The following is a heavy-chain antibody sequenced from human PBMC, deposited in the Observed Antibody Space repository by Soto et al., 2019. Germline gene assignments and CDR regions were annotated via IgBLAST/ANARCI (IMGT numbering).Heavy chain of an antibody. J-gene: IGHJ4*02. D-gene: IGHD3-16*01. CDR1: GYSISSGYY. CDR2: IYHSGST. V-gene: IGHV4-38-2*02. CDR3: ARDGGDY. Sequence: SETLSLTCAVSGYSISSGYYWGWIRQPPGKGLEWIGSIYHSGSTYYNPSLKSRVTISVDTSKNQFSLKLSSMTAADTAVYYCARDGGDYWGQGTLVTVSS.